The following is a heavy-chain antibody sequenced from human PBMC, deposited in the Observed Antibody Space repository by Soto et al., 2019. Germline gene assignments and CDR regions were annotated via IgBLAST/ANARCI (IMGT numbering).Heavy chain of an antibody. V-gene: IGHV4-39*01. CDR1: GGSISSSSYY. Sequence: SETLSLTCTVSGGSISSSSYYWGWIRQPPGKGLEWIGCIYYSGSTYYNQSLKSRVTISVDTSKNQFTLQLTSVTVADTAVYYCATSYGNAWYTYWGQGTQVTAPQ. CDR2: IYYSGST. D-gene: IGHD6-13*01. J-gene: IGHJ4*02. CDR3: ATSYGNAWYTY.